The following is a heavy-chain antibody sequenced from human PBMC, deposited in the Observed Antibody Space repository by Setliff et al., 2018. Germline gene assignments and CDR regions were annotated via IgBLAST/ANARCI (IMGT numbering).Heavy chain of an antibody. D-gene: IGHD1-26*01. Sequence: GGSLRLSCGASGFTFEDYGMTWVRQAPGKGLEWVAAIDWNGYNTGYEDSVKGRFTISRDNAKNSLYLQMNSLRAEDTAVYYCAREISTYSGSYYFVFPGAFDIWGQGTMVTVSS. V-gene: IGHV3-20*04. J-gene: IGHJ3*02. CDR2: IDWNGYNT. CDR1: GFTFEDYG. CDR3: AREISTYSGSYYFVFPGAFDI.